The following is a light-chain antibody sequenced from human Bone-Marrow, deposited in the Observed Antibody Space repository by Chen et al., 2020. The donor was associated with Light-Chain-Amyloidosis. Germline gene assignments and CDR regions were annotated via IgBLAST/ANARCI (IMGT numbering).Light chain of an antibody. Sequence: EIVLTQSPATLSLSPGEGVTLSCRASQSVSSHLAWYQQKPGQAPRLLIYEASNRATGISARFSGSGSGTDFTLTISSLEPEDFAVYYCQQRGSWPVYTFGQGTKLEIK. CDR3: QQRGSWPVYT. V-gene: IGKV3-11*01. CDR1: QSVSSH. J-gene: IGKJ2*01. CDR2: EAS.